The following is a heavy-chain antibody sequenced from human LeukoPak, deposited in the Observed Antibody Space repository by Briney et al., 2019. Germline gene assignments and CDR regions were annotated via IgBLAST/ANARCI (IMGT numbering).Heavy chain of an antibody. J-gene: IGHJ4*02. V-gene: IGHV4-34*01. Sequence: SETLSLTCAVYGGSFSGYYWSWIRQPPGKGLEWIGEINHSGSTNYNPSLKSRVTISVDTSKNQFSLKLSSVTAAVTAVYYCRVVTASFDYWGQGTLVTVSS. D-gene: IGHD2-21*02. CDR2: INHSGST. CDR3: RVVTASFDY. CDR1: GGSFSGYY.